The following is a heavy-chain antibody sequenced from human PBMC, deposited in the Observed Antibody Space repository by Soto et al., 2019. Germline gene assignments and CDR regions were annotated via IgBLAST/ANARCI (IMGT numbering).Heavy chain of an antibody. D-gene: IGHD6-13*01. CDR3: SRSIGTSCILFHP. CDR2: ISAYNGNT. J-gene: IGHJ5*02. CDR1: GYAFSTYG. V-gene: IGHV1-18*01. Sequence: QVQLVQSATEVKKPGASVKVSCKASGYAFSTYGISWVRQAPGQGLEWMGWISAYNGNTNYAQKLQDRVTMTTDTSSNTAYMELRSLRSDVTAVYYFSRSIGTSCILFHPWGQVTLVTLSS.